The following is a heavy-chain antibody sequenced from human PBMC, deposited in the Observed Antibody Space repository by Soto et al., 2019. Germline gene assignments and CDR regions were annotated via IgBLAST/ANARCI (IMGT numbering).Heavy chain of an antibody. V-gene: IGHV4-39*01. CDR1: GISVSTSDYY. J-gene: IGHJ6*02. CDR3: ASSSLYGMDV. Sequence: SETLSLTCTVSGISVSTSDYYWGWVRQPPGKGLDWIGNIYYSGSTFYNPSLRSRVTLSVDTSKNQFSLRLNSVTAADTVVYFCASSSLYGMDVWGQGTTVTVSS. CDR2: IYYSGST.